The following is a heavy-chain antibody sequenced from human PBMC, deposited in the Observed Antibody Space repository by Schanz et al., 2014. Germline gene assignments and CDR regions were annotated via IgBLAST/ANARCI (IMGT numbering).Heavy chain of an antibody. CDR2: ISGSSENT. Sequence: EMQLLESGGGLAQPGGSLRLSCAASGFKFTDYAMTWVRQAPGKGLEWVATISGSSENTYYADSVKGRVTISRDNSRNTLFLQMNSLRVEDTAVYYCARDLLVSHYDFWSGNDYWGQGTLVTVSS. CDR1: GFKFTDYA. J-gene: IGHJ4*02. V-gene: IGHV3-23*01. D-gene: IGHD3-3*01. CDR3: ARDLLVSHYDFWSGNDY.